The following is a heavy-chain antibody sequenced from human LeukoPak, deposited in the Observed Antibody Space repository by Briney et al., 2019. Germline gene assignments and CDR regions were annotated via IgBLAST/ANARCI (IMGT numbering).Heavy chain of an antibody. CDR2: IYYSGST. Sequence: SETLSLTCTVSGGSISSGGYYWNWIRQHPGKGLEWIGYIYYSGSTYYNPSLKSRVTISVDTSKNQFSLKLSSVTAADTAVYYCARVAPYRQFDYWGQGTLVTVSP. J-gene: IGHJ4*02. CDR3: ARVAPYRQFDY. V-gene: IGHV4-31*03. CDR1: GGSISSGGYY.